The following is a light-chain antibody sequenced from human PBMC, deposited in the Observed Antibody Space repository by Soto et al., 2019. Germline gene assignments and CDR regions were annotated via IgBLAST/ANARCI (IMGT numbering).Light chain of an antibody. CDR3: QQYEAVVT. V-gene: IGKV3-20*01. CDR2: DAS. Sequence: EIVLTQSPGTLSLSPGERATLSCRASQSVSSNYLAWYQQKSGQAPKLLIYDASSRATGIPDRFSGSGSGTDFTLTISRLEPEDVAVYYCQQYEAVVTFGQGTKVDIK. CDR1: QSVSSNY. J-gene: IGKJ1*01.